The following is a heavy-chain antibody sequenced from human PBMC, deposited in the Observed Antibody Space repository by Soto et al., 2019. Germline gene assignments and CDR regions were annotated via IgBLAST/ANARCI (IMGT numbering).Heavy chain of an antibody. Sequence: SETLSLTCTVSGGSISSSSYYWGWIRQPPGKGLEWIGSIYYSGSTYYNPSLKSRVTISVDTSKNQFSLKLSSVTAADTAVYYCARRVPLFYFDYWGQGTLVT. CDR3: ARRVPLFYFDY. J-gene: IGHJ4*02. V-gene: IGHV4-39*01. CDR2: IYYSGST. CDR1: GGSISSSSYY.